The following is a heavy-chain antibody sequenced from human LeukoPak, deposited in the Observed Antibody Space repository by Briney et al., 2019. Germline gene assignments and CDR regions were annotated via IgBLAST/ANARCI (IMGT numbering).Heavy chain of an antibody. CDR1: GGSISSSSYY. J-gene: IGHJ5*02. D-gene: IGHD3-3*01. V-gene: IGHV4-39*07. CDR2: IYYSGRT. CDR3: ARGDLKSDWFDP. Sequence: SETLSLTCTVSGGSISSSSYYWGWIRQPPGKGLEWIGSIYYSGRTNFNPSLKSRVTISADTSKNQFSLKLRSVTAADTAVYYCARGDLKSDWFDPWGQGTLVIVST.